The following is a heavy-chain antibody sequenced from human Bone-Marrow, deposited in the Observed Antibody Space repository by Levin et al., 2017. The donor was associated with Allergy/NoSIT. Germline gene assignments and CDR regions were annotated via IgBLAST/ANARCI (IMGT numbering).Heavy chain of an antibody. V-gene: IGHV1-2*02. CDR1: GYTFTGSY. D-gene: IGHD2-8*01. J-gene: IGHJ4*02. CDR2: MNPNTGSS. Sequence: ASVKVSCTASGYTFTGSYIHWVRQAPGQGLEWMGWMNPNTGSSNYAQKFQGRVSMTSDTSISTAYMQLYRLTSDDTAIYSCARRGPNGPEDYWGQGTLVTVSS. CDR3: ARRGPNGPEDY.